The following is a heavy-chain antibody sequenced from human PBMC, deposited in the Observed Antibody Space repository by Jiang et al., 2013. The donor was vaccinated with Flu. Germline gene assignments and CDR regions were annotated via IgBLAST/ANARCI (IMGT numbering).Heavy chain of an antibody. Sequence: TLSLTCAISGDSVSSNSAAWNWIRQSPSRGLEWLGRTYYRSKWYNEYALSVKSRITINPDTSKNQFSLQLNSVTPEDTAVYYCARTVYPTGTRNGMDVWGQGTTVTVSS. V-gene: IGHV6-1*01. CDR3: ARTVYPTGTRNGMDV. CDR1: GDSVSSNSAA. CDR2: TYYRSKWYN. J-gene: IGHJ6*02. D-gene: IGHD1-1*01.